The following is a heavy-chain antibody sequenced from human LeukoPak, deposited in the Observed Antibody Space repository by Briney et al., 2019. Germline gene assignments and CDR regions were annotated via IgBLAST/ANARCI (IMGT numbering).Heavy chain of an antibody. J-gene: IGHJ4*02. V-gene: IGHV5-51*01. Sequence: GESLKISCKGSGYTFINYWIGWVRQMPGKGLEWMGIIYPGDSDTRYSPSFQGQVTISADKSVTTAYLQWSSLKASDTAMYYCARRSSGWYTDFDYWGQGTLVTVSS. CDR1: GYTFINYW. CDR2: IYPGDSDT. D-gene: IGHD6-19*01. CDR3: ARRSSGWYTDFDY.